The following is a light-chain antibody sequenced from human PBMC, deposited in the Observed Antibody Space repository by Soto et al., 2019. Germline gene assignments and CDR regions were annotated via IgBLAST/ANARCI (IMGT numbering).Light chain of an antibody. Sequence: DIPMNQSPSSLSASVGDRVTITCRATQIISSYLKWYQQKPGKPPKLLIYAASTLQGGGPSRFSGGGSGTDFTLTISSLQPEDFATDHWQQSYSAPFAVGGGTKVEI. J-gene: IGKJ4*01. CDR2: AAS. CDR3: QQSYSAPFA. CDR1: QIISSY. V-gene: IGKV1-39*01.